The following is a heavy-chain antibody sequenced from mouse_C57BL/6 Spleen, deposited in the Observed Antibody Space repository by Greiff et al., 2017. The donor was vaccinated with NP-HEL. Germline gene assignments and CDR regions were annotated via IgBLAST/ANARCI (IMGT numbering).Heavy chain of an antibody. CDR1: GYTFTSYW. D-gene: IGHD2-3*01. Sequence: QVQLQQPGAELVMPGASVKLSCKASGYTFTSYWMHWVKQRPGQGLEWIGEIDPSDSYTNYNQKFKGKSTLTVDKSSSTAYMQLSGLASEDSAVYYCARRWFYAMDYWGQGTSVTVSS. CDR3: ARRWFYAMDY. J-gene: IGHJ4*01. V-gene: IGHV1-69*01. CDR2: IDPSDSYT.